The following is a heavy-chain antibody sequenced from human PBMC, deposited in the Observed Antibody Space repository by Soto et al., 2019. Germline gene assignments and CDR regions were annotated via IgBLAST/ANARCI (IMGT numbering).Heavy chain of an antibody. V-gene: IGHV4-39*01. CDR2: IYYSGST. CDR3: ARGRLGYCISTSCYPNWFDP. CDR1: GGSISSSSYY. Sequence: SETLSLTCTVSGGSISSSSYYWGWIRQPPGKGLEWIGSIYYSGSTYYNPSLKSRVTISVDTSKNQFSLKLSSVTAADTAVYYCARGRLGYCISTSCYPNWFDPWGQGTLVTVSS. J-gene: IGHJ5*02. D-gene: IGHD2-2*01.